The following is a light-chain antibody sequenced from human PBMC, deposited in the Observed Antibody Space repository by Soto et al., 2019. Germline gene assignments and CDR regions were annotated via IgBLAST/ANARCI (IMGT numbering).Light chain of an antibody. CDR1: QSINNL. V-gene: IGKV1-5*01. Sequence: DVQVTKSPSTLSASVGDRVTITCRASQSINNLLAWYQQKPGKAPKFLIYDVSTLESGVPSRFSGSGSGTEFTLAISSLQPDDFATYYCKQDTGYSFVSFCGGTKVAIK. J-gene: IGKJ4*01. CDR3: KQDTGYSFVS. CDR2: DVS.